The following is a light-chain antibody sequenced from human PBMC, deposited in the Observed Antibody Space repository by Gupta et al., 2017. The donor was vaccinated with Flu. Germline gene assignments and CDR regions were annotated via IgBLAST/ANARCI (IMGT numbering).Light chain of an antibody. CDR2: DAS. CDR1: HFISNH. J-gene: IGKJ4*01. V-gene: IGKV3-11*01. Sequence: EIVLTQSPATLSLSPGERATLSCRASHFISNHLAWYQQKPGQPPRLLIYDASKRATGIPARFSGSGSGTDFTLTISRLEPEDFAIYSCQQRSDWPLTFGGGTKVEIK. CDR3: QQRSDWPLT.